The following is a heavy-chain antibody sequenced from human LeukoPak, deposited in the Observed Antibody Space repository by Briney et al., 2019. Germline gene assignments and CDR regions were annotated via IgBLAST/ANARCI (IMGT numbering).Heavy chain of an antibody. CDR3: ARGEYGDYGGTPYYYYYMDV. J-gene: IGHJ6*03. D-gene: IGHD4-17*01. V-gene: IGHV4-61*02. Sequence: PSETLSLTCTVSGGSISSSSYYWSWIRQPAGKGLEWIGRIYTSGSTNYNPSLKSRVTMSVDTSKNQFSLKLSSVTAADTAVYYCARGEYGDYGGTPYYYYYMDVWGKGTTVTVSS. CDR2: IYTSGST. CDR1: GGSISSSSYY.